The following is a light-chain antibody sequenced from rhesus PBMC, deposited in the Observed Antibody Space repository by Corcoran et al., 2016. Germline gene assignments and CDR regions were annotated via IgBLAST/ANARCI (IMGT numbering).Light chain of an antibody. CDR1: QVITND. Sequence: DIQMTQSPSSLSAAVGDRVTITRRACQVITNDLAWYQQKPGETPKLLIYGAPSLQSGIPSRLSGSGSGTDFTLTLSSLQPDDFATSCCQHSSSTPWTFSRGTKVKIK. V-gene: IGKV1-33*02. J-gene: IGKJ1*01. CDR3: QHSSSTPWT. CDR2: GAP.